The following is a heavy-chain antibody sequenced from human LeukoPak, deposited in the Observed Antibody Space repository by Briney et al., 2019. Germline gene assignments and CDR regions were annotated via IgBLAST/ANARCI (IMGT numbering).Heavy chain of an antibody. Sequence: GGSLRLSCAASGFTFSNYAMSCVRQAPGEGLEWVSAFSGSGGNIYYADSVKGRVTLSRDKSTNTLYLQMNSLRDEDTAVYYCAKDVGYCSSSTCYKPFDYWGQGALVTVSS. CDR2: FSGSGGNI. V-gene: IGHV3-23*01. D-gene: IGHD2-2*02. CDR1: GFTFSNYA. CDR3: AKDVGYCSSSTCYKPFDY. J-gene: IGHJ4*02.